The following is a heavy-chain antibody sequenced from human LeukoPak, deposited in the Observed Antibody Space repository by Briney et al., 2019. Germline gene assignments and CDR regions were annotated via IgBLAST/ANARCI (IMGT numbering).Heavy chain of an antibody. CDR3: VREGYIYGFHHGDYFDY. J-gene: IGHJ4*02. CDR1: GFSFSTHW. Sequence: GGSLRLSCAASGFSFSTHWVSWVRQAPGKGLEWVANIKQDGSEKFYVDSVKGRFTISRDNAQNSLSLQMSSLRVEDTAVYYCVREGYIYGFHHGDYFDYWGQGTLVTVSS. V-gene: IGHV3-7*01. CDR2: IKQDGSEK. D-gene: IGHD5-18*01.